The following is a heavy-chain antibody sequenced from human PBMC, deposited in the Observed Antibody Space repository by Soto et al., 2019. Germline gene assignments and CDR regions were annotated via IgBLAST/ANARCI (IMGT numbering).Heavy chain of an antibody. CDR3: ARFYYDSSGYLPSPYYYYYGMDV. J-gene: IGHJ6*02. Sequence: SETLSLTCTVSGGSISSSSYYWGWIRQPPGKGLEWIGSIYYSGSTYYILSLKSRFTISRDNAKNSLYLQMNSLRAEDTAVYYCARFYYDSSGYLPSPYYYYYGMDVWGQGTTVTVSS. CDR2: IYYSGST. D-gene: IGHD3-22*01. CDR1: GGSISSSSYY. V-gene: IGHV4-39*01.